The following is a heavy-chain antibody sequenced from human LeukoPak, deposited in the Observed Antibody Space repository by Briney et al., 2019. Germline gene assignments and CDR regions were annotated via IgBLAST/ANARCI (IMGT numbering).Heavy chain of an antibody. Sequence: GGSLRLSCAASGFTFSSYGMHWVRQAPGKGLEWVAFIRYDGSNKYYADSVKGRFTISRDNSKNTLYLQMNSLRSEDTAVYYCARDLPVGYSSSWFDYWGQGTLVTVSS. J-gene: IGHJ4*02. CDR1: GFTFSSYG. CDR2: IRYDGSNK. D-gene: IGHD6-13*01. V-gene: IGHV3-30*02. CDR3: ARDLPVGYSSSWFDY.